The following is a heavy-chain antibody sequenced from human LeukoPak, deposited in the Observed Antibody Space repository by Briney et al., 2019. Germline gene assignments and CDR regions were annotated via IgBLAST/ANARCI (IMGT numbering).Heavy chain of an antibody. CDR2: ISGDSSNI. Sequence: PGGSLRLSCAASGFTFSNYNMNWVRQAPGKGLEWVSYISGDSSNIYYADSVRGRFTISRDNAKNSLYLQMNSLRAEDTAVYYCARGSSGWYWSGWFDPWGQGTLVTVSS. CDR1: GFTFSNYN. D-gene: IGHD6-19*01. CDR3: ARGSSGWYWSGWFDP. V-gene: IGHV3-48*04. J-gene: IGHJ5*02.